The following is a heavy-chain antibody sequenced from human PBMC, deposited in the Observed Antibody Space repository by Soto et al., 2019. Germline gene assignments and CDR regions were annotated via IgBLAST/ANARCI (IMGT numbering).Heavy chain of an antibody. Sequence: GGSLRLSCAASGFTFSSYSMNWVRQAPGKGLEWVANIKQDGSEKYYVDSVKGRFTISRDNAKNSLYLQMNSLRAEDTAVYYCARSYSSSWYEPRPSKYGMDVWGQGTTVTVSS. CDR2: IKQDGSEK. D-gene: IGHD6-13*01. CDR3: ARSYSSSWYEPRPSKYGMDV. V-gene: IGHV3-7*01. CDR1: GFTFSSYS. J-gene: IGHJ6*02.